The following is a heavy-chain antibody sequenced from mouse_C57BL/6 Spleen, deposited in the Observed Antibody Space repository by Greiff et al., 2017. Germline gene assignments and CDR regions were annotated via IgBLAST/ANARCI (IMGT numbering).Heavy chain of an antibody. D-gene: IGHD2-4*01. V-gene: IGHV1-63*01. CDR1: GYTFTNYW. CDR3: ARGKNYDYDDYAIDY. CDR2: IYPGGGYT. Sequence: QVQLQQSGAELVRPGTSVKMSCKASGYTFTNYWIGWAKQRPGHGLEWIGDIYPGGGYTNYNEKFKGKATLTADKSSSTAYMQFSSLTSEDSAIYYCARGKNYDYDDYAIDYWGQGTSVTVSS. J-gene: IGHJ4*01.